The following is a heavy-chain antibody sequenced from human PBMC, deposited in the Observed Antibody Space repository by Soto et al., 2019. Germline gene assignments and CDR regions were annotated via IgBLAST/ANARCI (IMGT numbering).Heavy chain of an antibody. D-gene: IGHD3-3*01. CDR1: GGSISSSSYY. V-gene: IGHV4-39*01. Sequence: SETLSLTCTVSGGSISSSSYYWGWIRQPPGKGLEWIGSIYYSGSTYYNPSLKSRVTISVDTSKNQFSLKLSSVTAADTAVYYCARPATEYDFWSGSKDPGTGYGMDVWGQGTTVTVSS. CDR2: IYYSGST. J-gene: IGHJ6*02. CDR3: ARPATEYDFWSGSKDPGTGYGMDV.